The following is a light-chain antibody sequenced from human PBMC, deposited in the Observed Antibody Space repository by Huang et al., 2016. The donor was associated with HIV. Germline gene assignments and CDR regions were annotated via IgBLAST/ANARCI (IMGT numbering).Light chain of an antibody. Sequence: DIQMTQSPSSLSASVGGRVTVACRTNQSISHYLNWYQQQPGNATKLLIHSTSNLQSGVPSRFSGRGSGTTFTLTISDLQPEDFTTYYCQQSYTTPWTFGQGTNVEI. CDR3: QQSYTTPWT. CDR2: STS. V-gene: IGKV1-39*01. CDR1: QSISHY. J-gene: IGKJ1*01.